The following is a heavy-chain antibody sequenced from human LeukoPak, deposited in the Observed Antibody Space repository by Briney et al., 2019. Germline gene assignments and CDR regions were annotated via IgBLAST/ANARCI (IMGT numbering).Heavy chain of an antibody. CDR3: ASDTGSSWSQGVDH. J-gene: IGHJ4*02. D-gene: IGHD6-13*01. Sequence: GGSLRLSYAASGFAFRTYSMNWVRQAPGKGLDWVSSISLDSTYIYYADSVKGRFTISRDNAKNSLYLQMNSLRVEDTAVYYCASDTGSSWSQGVDHWGQGTLVTVSS. V-gene: IGHV3-21*01. CDR1: GFAFRTYS. CDR2: ISLDSTYI.